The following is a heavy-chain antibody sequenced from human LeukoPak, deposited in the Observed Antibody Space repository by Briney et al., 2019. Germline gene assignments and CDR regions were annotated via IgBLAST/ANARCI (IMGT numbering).Heavy chain of an antibody. CDR3: ARDRLSSGWLTDY. CDR1: GFTFSSYA. V-gene: IGHV3-30*01. Sequence: GGSLRLSCAASGFTFSSYAMHWVRQAPGKGLEWVAVISYDGSNKYYADSVKGRFTISRDNSKNTLYLQMNSLRAEDTAVYYCARDRLSSGWLTDYWGQGTLVTVSS. D-gene: IGHD6-19*01. J-gene: IGHJ4*02. CDR2: ISYDGSNK.